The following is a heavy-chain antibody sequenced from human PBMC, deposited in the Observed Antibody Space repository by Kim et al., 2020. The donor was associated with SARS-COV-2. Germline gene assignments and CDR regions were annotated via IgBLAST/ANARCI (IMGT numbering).Heavy chain of an antibody. CDR1: GYTLIELS. CDR2: FDPEDGET. CDR3: ATGPPITMVRGVPYGWFDP. Sequence: ASVKVSCKVSGYTLIELSMHWVRQAPGKGLEGMGGFDPEDGETIYAQKFQGRVTMTEDTSTDTAYMELSSLRSEDTAVYYCATGPPITMVRGVPYGWFDPWGQGTLVTVSS. V-gene: IGHV1-24*01. D-gene: IGHD3-10*01. J-gene: IGHJ5*02.